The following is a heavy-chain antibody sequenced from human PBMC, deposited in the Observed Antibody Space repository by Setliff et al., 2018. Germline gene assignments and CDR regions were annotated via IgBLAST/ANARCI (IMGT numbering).Heavy chain of an antibody. J-gene: IGHJ4*02. V-gene: IGHV5-51*01. CDR2: IYPGDSDP. CDR3: SKAARYCDFWSGFPAVDS. CDR1: GYNFGNYW. D-gene: IGHD3-3*01. Sequence: GASQTFSSKCGGYNFGNYWIAWVRQRPRERLEWMWIIYPGDSDPRYSPFCHGQITISGDKSISTAYLSWSSLMASDTALYYCSKAARYCDFWSGFPAVDSWGQGTMVTVSS.